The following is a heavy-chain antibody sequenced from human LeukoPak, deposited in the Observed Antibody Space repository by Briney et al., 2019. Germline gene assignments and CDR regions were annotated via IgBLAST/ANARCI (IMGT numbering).Heavy chain of an antibody. CDR2: IYYSGST. V-gene: IGHV4-59*08. Sequence: SETLSLTCTVSGGSIRSHYWSWIRQPPGKGLEWIAYIYYSGSTNYNPSLKSRVTISVDTSKNEFSLKLSSVTAADTAVYYCARRGRQAIWFDPWGQGTLVTVSS. J-gene: IGHJ5*02. CDR1: GGSIRSHY. CDR3: ARRGRQAIWFDP.